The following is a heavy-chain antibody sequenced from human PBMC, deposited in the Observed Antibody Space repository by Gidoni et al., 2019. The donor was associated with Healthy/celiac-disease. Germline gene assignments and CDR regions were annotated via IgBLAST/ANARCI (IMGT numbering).Heavy chain of an antibody. Sequence: EVQLLESGGGLVQPGGSLRLSCAASGFTFSSYAMSWVRQAPGKGLGWVSAISGSGGSTYYADSVKGRFTISRDNSKNTLYLQMNSLRAEDTAVYYCAKQTYDFWSGYYPFGGGFYYYGMDVWGQGTTVTVSS. CDR2: ISGSGGST. J-gene: IGHJ6*02. V-gene: IGHV3-23*01. CDR3: AKQTYDFWSGYYPFGGGFYYYGMDV. CDR1: GFTFSSYA. D-gene: IGHD3-3*01.